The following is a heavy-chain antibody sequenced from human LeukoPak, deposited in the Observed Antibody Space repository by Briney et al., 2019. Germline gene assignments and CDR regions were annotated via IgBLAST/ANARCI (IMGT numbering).Heavy chain of an antibody. Sequence: SEALSLTCTVSGGSISSGDYYWSWIRQPPGKGLEWIGYIYSGSTYYNPSLKSRVTISVDTSKNQFSLKLSSVTAADTAVYYCARDYAETRTDAFDIWGQGTMVTVSS. J-gene: IGHJ3*02. D-gene: IGHD1-14*01. CDR1: GGSISSGDYY. V-gene: IGHV4-30-4*08. CDR2: IYSGST. CDR3: ARDYAETRTDAFDI.